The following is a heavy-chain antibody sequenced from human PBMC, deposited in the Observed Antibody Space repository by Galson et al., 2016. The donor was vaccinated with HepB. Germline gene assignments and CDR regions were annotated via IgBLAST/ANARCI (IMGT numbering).Heavy chain of an antibody. CDR1: GFTFNTYN. J-gene: IGHJ3*01. CDR2: ITSSSSYI. D-gene: IGHD3-16*02. V-gene: IGHV3-21*01. CDR3: AKDRGDYIWGTYRYTFDAFDV. Sequence: SLRLSCAASGFTFNTYNMNWVRQTPGKGLELVSSITSSSSYIYYTDSVKGRFTISRDNAKNSLYLQTNSLRAEDTAIYYCAKDRGDYIWGTYRYTFDAFDVWGQGTMVAVSS.